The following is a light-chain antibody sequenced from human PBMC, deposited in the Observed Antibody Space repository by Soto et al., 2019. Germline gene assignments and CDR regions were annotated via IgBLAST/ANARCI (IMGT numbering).Light chain of an antibody. Sequence: DIQMTQSPSSLSASVGDRVTITCQASQDISNYLNWYQQKPGKAPKLLIYDASNLETGVPSSFSRSGSGTDSAFTISSLQPEDIATDYWQQYDNLPPYHTFGQRTKLQLK. CDR2: DAS. CDR3: QQYDNLPPYHT. V-gene: IGKV1-33*01. CDR1: QDISNY. J-gene: IGKJ2*01.